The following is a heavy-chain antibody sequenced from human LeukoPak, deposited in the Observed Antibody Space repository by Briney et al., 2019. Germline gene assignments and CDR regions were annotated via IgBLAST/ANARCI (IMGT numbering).Heavy chain of an antibody. CDR1: GFTFSNYE. D-gene: IGHD6-13*01. V-gene: IGHV3-48*03. CDR2: IYTDSTI. CDR3: AKADSIAAAGGIDY. J-gene: IGHJ4*02. Sequence: GGSLRLSCAASGFTFSNYELSWVRQAPGKGLEWVSHIYTDSTIYQADSVKGRFTISRDNAKNSLYLQMNSLRAEDTALYYCAKADSIAAAGGIDYWGQGTLVTVSS.